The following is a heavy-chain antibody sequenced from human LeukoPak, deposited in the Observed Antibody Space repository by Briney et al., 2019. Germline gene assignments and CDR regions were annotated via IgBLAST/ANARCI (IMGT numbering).Heavy chain of an antibody. CDR1: GFTFSRYW. CDR2: IKQDGSEK. J-gene: IGHJ4*02. CDR3: ARDRFGELDY. V-gene: IGHV3-7*01. D-gene: IGHD3-10*01. Sequence: GGSLRLSCAASGFTFSRYWMNWVRQAPGKGLGWVANIKQDGSEKSYVDSVKGRFTVSRDNAKNSLYLQMNSLRAEDTAVYYCARDRFGELDYWGQGTLVTVSS.